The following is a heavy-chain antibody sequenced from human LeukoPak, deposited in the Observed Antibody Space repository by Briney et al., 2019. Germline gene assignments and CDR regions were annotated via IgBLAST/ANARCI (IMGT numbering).Heavy chain of an antibody. CDR1: GFTVSCNY. D-gene: IGHD1-26*01. J-gene: IGHJ4*02. Sequence: PGGSLRLSCAASGFTVSCNYMTWVRQAPGKGLEWVSVLYSNGDTYYADSVKGRFTISRDNSKNTLYLQLNTLRAEDTAVYYCARGRSGRHRQPDYWGQGTLVTVSS. V-gene: IGHV3-53*01. CDR2: LYSNGDT. CDR3: ARGRSGRHRQPDY.